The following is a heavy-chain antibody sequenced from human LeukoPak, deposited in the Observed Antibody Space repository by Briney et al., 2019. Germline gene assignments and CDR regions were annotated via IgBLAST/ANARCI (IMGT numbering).Heavy chain of an antibody. CDR1: GGSIRNYY. D-gene: IGHD3-10*01. CDR3: ASSSSGSYYNGLDI. CDR2: IFYSGST. Sequence: SETLSLTCSVSGGSIRNYYWTWIRQPPGKGLEWIGYIFYSGSTNYNPSLKSRVTISLDTSKNHFSLKLNSVTAADTAVYYCASSSSGSYYNGLDIWGQGTMVTIAS. V-gene: IGHV4-59*01. J-gene: IGHJ3*02.